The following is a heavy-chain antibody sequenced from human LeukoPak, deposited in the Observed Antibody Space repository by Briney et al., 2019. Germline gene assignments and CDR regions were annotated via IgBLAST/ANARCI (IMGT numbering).Heavy chain of an antibody. D-gene: IGHD6-19*01. CDR1: GYTFTSYY. CDR2: INPSGGST. V-gene: IGHV1-46*01. J-gene: IGHJ6*02. CDR3: ARVEELCGGWYCRYYYGMDV. Sequence: ASVKVSCKASGYTFTSYYMHWVRQAPGQGLEWMGIINPSGGSTSYAQKFQGRVTMTRDTSTSTVYMELSSLRSEDMAVYYCARVEELCGGWYCRYYYGMDVWGQGTTVTVSS.